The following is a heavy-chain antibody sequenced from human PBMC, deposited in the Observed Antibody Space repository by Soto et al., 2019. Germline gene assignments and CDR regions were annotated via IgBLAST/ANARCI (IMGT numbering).Heavy chain of an antibody. D-gene: IGHD3-16*02. CDR1: GVTVSSDAYY. J-gene: IGHJ4*02. CDR3: ARYRFSGNKWSKFDC. Sequence: SETLSLTCTVSGVTVSSDAYYWSWIRQHPGKGLEWIGNIYHTGSTYYSPSLKSRVVISLDTSNNQFSLTLTSVTAADTAVYYCARYRFSGNKWSKFDCWGRGTLVTVSS. CDR2: IYHTGST. V-gene: IGHV4-31*03.